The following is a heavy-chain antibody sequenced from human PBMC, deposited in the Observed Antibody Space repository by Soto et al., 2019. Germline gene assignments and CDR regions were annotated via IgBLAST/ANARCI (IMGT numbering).Heavy chain of an antibody. CDR1: GGSISSSSYY. CDR3: ARQSSPDGIAVAGTPDY. J-gene: IGHJ4*02. Sequence: PSETLSLTCTVSGGSISSSSYYWGWIRQPPGKGLEWIGSIYYSGSTYYNPSLKSRVAISVDTSKNQFSLKLSSVTAADTAVYYCARQSSPDGIAVAGTPDYWGQGTLVTVS. V-gene: IGHV4-39*01. CDR2: IYYSGST. D-gene: IGHD6-19*01.